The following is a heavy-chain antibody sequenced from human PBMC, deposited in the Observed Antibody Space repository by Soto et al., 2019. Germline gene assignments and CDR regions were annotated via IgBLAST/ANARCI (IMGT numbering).Heavy chain of an antibody. CDR3: GSSASPDAY. CDR1: GFIFNSYS. D-gene: IGHD3-22*01. Sequence: EVQLVESGGGLVQPGGSLRLSCVASGFIFNSYSMNWVRQAPGKGLEWISYINSGSTSVFYADSVKGRFTISRVNAKNSLYLQMNSLRAEDTAVYYCGSSASPDAYWGQGTLVTVSS. V-gene: IGHV3-48*01. J-gene: IGHJ4*02. CDR2: INSGSTSV.